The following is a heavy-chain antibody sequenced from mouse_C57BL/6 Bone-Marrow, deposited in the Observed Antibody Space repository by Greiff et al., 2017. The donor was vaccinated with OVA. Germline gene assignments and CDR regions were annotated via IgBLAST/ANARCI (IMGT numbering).Heavy chain of an antibody. CDR3: AKLGYSNRFAY. J-gene: IGHJ3*01. Sequence: VKLVESGPGLVAPSQSLSITCTVSGFSLTSYGVSWVRQPPGKGLEWLGVIWGDGSTNYHSALISRLSISKDNSKSQVFFKLNRLQTDDTATDCCAKLGYSNRFAYWGQGTLVTVSA. CDR2: IWGDGST. CDR1: GFSLTSYG. D-gene: IGHD2-5*01. V-gene: IGHV2-3*01.